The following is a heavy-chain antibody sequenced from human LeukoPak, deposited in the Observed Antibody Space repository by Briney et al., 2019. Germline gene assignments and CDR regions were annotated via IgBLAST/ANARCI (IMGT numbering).Heavy chain of an antibody. CDR2: IYYSGST. V-gene: IGHV4-31*03. Sequence: SQTLSLTCTVSGGSISSGGYFWSWIRQPPGKGLEWIGYIYYSGSTYYNPSLKSRLTISVDTSKNQFSLNLSSVTAADTALYYCARDTGGYFDYWGQGTPVTVSS. CDR1: GGSISSGGYF. J-gene: IGHJ4*02. CDR3: ARDTGGYFDY. D-gene: IGHD3-10*01.